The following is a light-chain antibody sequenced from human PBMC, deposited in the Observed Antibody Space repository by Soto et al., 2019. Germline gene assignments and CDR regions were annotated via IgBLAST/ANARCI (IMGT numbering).Light chain of an antibody. CDR1: QRVSSN. J-gene: IGKJ1*01. V-gene: IGKV3-20*01. CDR3: HQYGSSPQT. CDR2: GAS. Sequence: VLTQSPCTLSLSPGERATLSCRAGQRVSSNLAWYQQKPGQAPRLLIYGASSRATGIPDRFSGSGSGTDFTLTISRLEPEDFAVYHCHQYGSSPQTFGQGTKVDIK.